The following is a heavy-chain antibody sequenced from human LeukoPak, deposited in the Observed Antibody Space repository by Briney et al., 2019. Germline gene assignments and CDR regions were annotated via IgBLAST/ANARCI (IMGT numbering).Heavy chain of an antibody. V-gene: IGHV3-30*03. Sequence: PGRSLRLSCAASGFTFSSYGMHWVRQAPGKGLEWVAVISYDGSNKYYADSVKGRFTISRDNSKNTLYLQMNSLRAEDTAVYYCAQQRSSSWTFDYWGQGTLVTVSS. CDR2: ISYDGSNK. J-gene: IGHJ4*02. CDR3: AQQRSSSWTFDY. CDR1: GFTFSSYG. D-gene: IGHD6-13*01.